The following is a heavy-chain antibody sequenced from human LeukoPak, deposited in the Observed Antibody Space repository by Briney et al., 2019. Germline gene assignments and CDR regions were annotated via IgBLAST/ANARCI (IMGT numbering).Heavy chain of an antibody. CDR1: GFTFSSYS. CDR2: ISSSSSYI. Sequence: PGGSLRLSCAASGFTFSSYSMNWVRQAPGKGLEWVSSISSSSSYIYYADSVKGRFTISRDNAKNSLYLQMNSLRAEDTALYYCAKGSTARENAFDIWGQGTMVTVSS. V-gene: IGHV3-21*04. J-gene: IGHJ3*02. CDR3: AKGSTARENAFDI. D-gene: IGHD5-24*01.